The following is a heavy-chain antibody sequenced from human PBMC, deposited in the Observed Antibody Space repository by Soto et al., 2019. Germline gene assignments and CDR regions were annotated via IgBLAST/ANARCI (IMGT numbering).Heavy chain of an antibody. V-gene: IGHV4-34*01. CDR1: GGSFSGYY. CDR2: LYDSGSI. CDR3: ARGLGGVQH. Sequence: PSETLSLTCAVYGGSFSGYYCSWIRQPPGKGLEWIGELYDSGSINYNASLKSRVGISVDTSKNQFSLKLSSVTAADTAVYYCARGLGGVQHWGQGTLVTV. J-gene: IGHJ1*01.